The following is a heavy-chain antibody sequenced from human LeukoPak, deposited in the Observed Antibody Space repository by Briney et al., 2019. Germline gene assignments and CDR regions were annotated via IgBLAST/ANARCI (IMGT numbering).Heavy chain of an antibody. Sequence: SETLSLTCAVYGGSFSGYYWSWIRQPPGKGLEWIGEINHSGSTYYNPSLKSRVTISVDTSKSRFSLKLSSVTAADTAVYYCARGQPSDYWGQGTLVTVSS. CDR3: ARGQPSDY. J-gene: IGHJ4*02. CDR2: INHSGST. V-gene: IGHV4-34*01. CDR1: GGSFSGYY.